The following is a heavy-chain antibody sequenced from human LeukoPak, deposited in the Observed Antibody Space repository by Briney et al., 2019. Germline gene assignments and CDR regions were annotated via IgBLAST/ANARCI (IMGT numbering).Heavy chain of an antibody. Sequence: KPSETLSLTCAVYGGSFSGYYWSWIRQPPGKGLEWIGEINHSGSTNYNPSLKSRVTISVDTSKNQFSLKLSSVTAADTAVYYCARGWGSRYCSGGSCYSYYYYGMDVWGQGTTVTVSS. J-gene: IGHJ6*02. CDR2: INHSGST. D-gene: IGHD2-15*01. V-gene: IGHV4-34*01. CDR3: ARGWGSRYCSGGSCYSYYYYGMDV. CDR1: GGSFSGYY.